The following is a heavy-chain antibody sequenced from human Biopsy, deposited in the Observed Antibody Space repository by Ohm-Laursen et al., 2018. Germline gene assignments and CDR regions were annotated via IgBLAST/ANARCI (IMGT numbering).Heavy chain of an antibody. D-gene: IGHD3-3*01. J-gene: IGHJ4*02. CDR3: ARDLLEWSLPS. CDR1: GDAFLGYY. V-gene: IGHV1-2*02. CDR2: IYPNSGDT. Sequence: ASVTVSCQASGDAFLGYYLHWVRQAPGQGLEWMGSIYPNSGDTDFAQKFQGRVSMTRDTSVSTAYLELSSLRSDDTAIYYCARDLLEWSLPSWGQGTLVTVSS.